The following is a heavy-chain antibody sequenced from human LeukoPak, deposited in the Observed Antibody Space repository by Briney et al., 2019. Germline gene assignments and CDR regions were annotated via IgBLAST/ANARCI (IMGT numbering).Heavy chain of an antibody. J-gene: IGHJ4*02. CDR2: ISGSGGST. Sequence: GGSLRLSRAASGFTFSSYAMSWVRQAPGKGLEWVSAISGSGGSTYYADSVKGRFTISRDNSKNTLYLQMNSLRAEDTAVYYCAKDLGDDYYDSSRGYFDYWGQGTLVTVSS. D-gene: IGHD3-22*01. CDR1: GFTFSSYA. CDR3: AKDLGDDYYDSSRGYFDY. V-gene: IGHV3-23*01.